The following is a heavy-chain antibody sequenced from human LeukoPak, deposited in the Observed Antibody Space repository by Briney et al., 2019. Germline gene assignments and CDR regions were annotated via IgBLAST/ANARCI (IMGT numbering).Heavy chain of an antibody. Sequence: PSETLSLTCTVSGDSIGSYYWNWIRQPPGKGLEWIGYVCKSGSFNYNPSLKSRVNLSVDTSKNQFSLKLTSVTAADTAIYYCASSKYDYVWGSYRPKWFDPWGQGTLVTVSS. V-gene: IGHV4-59*01. CDR2: VCKSGSF. J-gene: IGHJ5*02. CDR3: ASSKYDYVWGSYRPKWFDP. CDR1: GDSIGSYY. D-gene: IGHD3-16*02.